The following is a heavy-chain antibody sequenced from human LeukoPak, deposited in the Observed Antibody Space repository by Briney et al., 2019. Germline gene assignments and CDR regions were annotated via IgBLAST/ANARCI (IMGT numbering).Heavy chain of an antibody. D-gene: IGHD3-3*01. CDR1: GFTFSSYS. Sequence: GGSLRLSCAASGFTFSSYSMNWVRQAPGKGLEWVSSISSSSSYIYYADSVKGRFTISRDNAKNSLYLQMNSLRAEDTAVYYCARDGGDFWGLVGAFDIWGQGTMVTVSS. CDR2: ISSSSSYI. V-gene: IGHV3-21*01. J-gene: IGHJ3*02. CDR3: ARDGGDFWGLVGAFDI.